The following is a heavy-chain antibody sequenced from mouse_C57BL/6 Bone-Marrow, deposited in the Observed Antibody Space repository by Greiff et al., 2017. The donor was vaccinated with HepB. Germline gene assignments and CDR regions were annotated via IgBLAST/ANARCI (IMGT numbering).Heavy chain of an antibody. J-gene: IGHJ2*01. D-gene: IGHD1-1*01. V-gene: IGHV1-82*01. CDR1: GYAFSSSW. CDR3: AKITTVDY. CDR2: IYPGDGDT. Sequence: VQLQESGAELVKPGASVKISCKASGYAFSSSWMNWVKQRPGKGLEWIGRIYPGDGDTNYNGKFKGKATLTADKSSSTAYMQLSSLTSEDSAVYFCAKITTVDYWGQGTTLTVSS.